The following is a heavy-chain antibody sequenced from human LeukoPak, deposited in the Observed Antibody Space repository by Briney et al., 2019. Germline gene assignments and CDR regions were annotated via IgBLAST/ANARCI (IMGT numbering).Heavy chain of an antibody. CDR1: GGSVSGYY. V-gene: IGHV4-34*01. CDR3: ARHKAYSGYDFLDY. J-gene: IGHJ4*02. D-gene: IGHD5-12*01. CDR2: INHSGST. Sequence: SETPSLTCAVYGGSVSGYYWSWIRQPPGKGLEWIGEINHSGSTNYNPSLKSRLTISVDTSKNQFSLQLTSVSAADTAVYYCARHKAYSGYDFLDYWGQGTLVTVSS.